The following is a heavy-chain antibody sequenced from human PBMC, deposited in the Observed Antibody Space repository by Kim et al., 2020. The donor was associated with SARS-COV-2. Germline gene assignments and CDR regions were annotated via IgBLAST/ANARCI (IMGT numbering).Heavy chain of an antibody. V-gene: IGHV3-13*01. Sequence: YPGSVKGRCTISRENAKTSLDLQMNSLRAGDTAVYYCARVGYGSGSYLDYWGQGTLVTVSS. CDR3: ARVGYGSGSYLDY. D-gene: IGHD3-10*01. J-gene: IGHJ4*02.